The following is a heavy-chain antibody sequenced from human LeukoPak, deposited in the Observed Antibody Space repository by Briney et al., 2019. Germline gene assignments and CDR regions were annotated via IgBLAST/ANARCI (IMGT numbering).Heavy chain of an antibody. V-gene: IGHV3-23*01. Sequence: GGSLRLSCAASGFTFSSYSMNWVRQAPGKGLEWVSAISGSGGSTYYADSVKGRFTISRDNSKNTLYLQMNSLRAEDTAVYYCAKDGVGYYDSSGYHPIFDYRGQGTLVTVSS. D-gene: IGHD3-22*01. CDR2: ISGSGGST. CDR1: GFTFSSYS. CDR3: AKDGVGYYDSSGYHPIFDY. J-gene: IGHJ4*02.